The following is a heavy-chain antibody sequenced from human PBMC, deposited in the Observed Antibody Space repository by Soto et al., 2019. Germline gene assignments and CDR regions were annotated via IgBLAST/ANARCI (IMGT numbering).Heavy chain of an antibody. V-gene: IGHV3-23*01. CDR2: LSGSGGTS. J-gene: IGHJ4*02. CDR3: AKQRAGYGSGSDTFYFDF. Sequence: PGGSLRLSCSTSGFTFSTYAMNWVRQAPGKGLEWVSALSGSGGTSYYADSVRGRFTISRDKSKNTPVLQMSRLRAEETALYYGAKQRAGYGSGSDTFYFDFWGQGTLVTVS. CDR1: GFTFSTYA. D-gene: IGHD3-10*01.